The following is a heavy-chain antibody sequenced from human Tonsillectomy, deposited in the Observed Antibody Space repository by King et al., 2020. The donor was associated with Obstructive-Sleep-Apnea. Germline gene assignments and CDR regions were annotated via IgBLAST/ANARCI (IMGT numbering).Heavy chain of an antibody. V-gene: IGHV3-23*04. J-gene: IGHJ2*01. Sequence: VQLVESGGGLVQPGGSLRLSCAASGFTFSSYAMSGVRQAPGKGLEWVSTISGSGGNTYYPDSVTGRFTISRDNSKSTRYLQMNSLRAEDTAVYYCAKGRRYNYPNWYFDFWGRGTLVTVSS. CDR1: GFTFSSYA. CDR2: ISGSGGNT. CDR3: AKGRRYNYPNWYFDF. D-gene: IGHD5-18*01.